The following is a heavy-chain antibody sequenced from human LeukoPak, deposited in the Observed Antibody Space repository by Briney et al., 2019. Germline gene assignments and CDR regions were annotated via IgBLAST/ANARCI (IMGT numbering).Heavy chain of an antibody. J-gene: IGHJ6*03. CDR2: IKQDGSEK. Sequence: PGGSLRLSCAASGFTFSTYWMSWVRQAPGKGLEWVANIKQDGSEKYYVDSVKGRFTISRDNAKNSLYLQMNSLRAEDTAVYYCAGEIAYYYYMDVWGKGTTVTISS. CDR1: GFTFSTYW. D-gene: IGHD2/OR15-2a*01. V-gene: IGHV3-7*01. CDR3: AGEIAYYYYMDV.